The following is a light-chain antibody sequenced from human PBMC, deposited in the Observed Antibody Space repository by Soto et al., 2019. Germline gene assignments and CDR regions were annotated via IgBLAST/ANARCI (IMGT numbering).Light chain of an antibody. CDR2: GAS. CDR1: RSVSSSY. Sequence: TVLTQSPGTLSLSPGERATLFCRASRSVSSSYLAWYQQKPGQAPRLLIYGASSRATGIPDRFSGSGSGTDFTLTISRLEPEDFAVYYCQHYGSSPPSWTFGQGTTVEIK. J-gene: IGKJ1*01. CDR3: QHYGSSPPSWT. V-gene: IGKV3-20*01.